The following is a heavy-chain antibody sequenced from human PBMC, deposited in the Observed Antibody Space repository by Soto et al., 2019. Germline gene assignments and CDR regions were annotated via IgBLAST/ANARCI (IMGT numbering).Heavy chain of an antibody. CDR3: ARMTYDFWSGYNYYYYYYMDV. Sequence: ASVKVSCKASGYTFTSYDINWVRQATGQGLEWMGWMNPNSGNTGYAQKFQGRVTMTRNTSISTAYMELSSLRSEDTAVYYCARMTYDFWSGYNYYYYYYMDVWGKGTTVTVSS. CDR1: GYTFTSYD. J-gene: IGHJ6*03. D-gene: IGHD3-3*01. CDR2: MNPNSGNT. V-gene: IGHV1-8*01.